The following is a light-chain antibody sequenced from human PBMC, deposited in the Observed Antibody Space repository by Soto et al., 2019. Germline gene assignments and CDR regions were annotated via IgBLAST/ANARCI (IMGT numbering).Light chain of an antibody. Sequence: EIVLTQSPATLSLSPGERATISCRASQSVRNYLAWYRHKPGQAPRLLIYDASNRATGIPARFSGSGSATDFTLTIRSRETEDSAASYCQQCSKCPPTFGQGNKVEIK. CDR1: QSVRNY. CDR3: QQCSKCPPT. CDR2: DAS. V-gene: IGKV3-11*01. J-gene: IGKJ1*01.